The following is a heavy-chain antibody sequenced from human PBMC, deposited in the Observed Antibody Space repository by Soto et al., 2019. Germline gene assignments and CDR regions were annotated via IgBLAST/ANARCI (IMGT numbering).Heavy chain of an antibody. CDR1: GFTFSSYS. Sequence: GGSLRHSCAASGFTFSSYSTNWVRQAPGKGLEWVSSISSSSSYIYYADSVKGRFTISRDNAKNSLYLQMNSLRAEDTAVYYCARDDSSGYYWGSYYYYYGMDVWGQGTTVTVSS. CDR2: ISSSSSYI. J-gene: IGHJ6*02. V-gene: IGHV3-21*01. CDR3: ARDDSSGYYWGSYYYYYGMDV. D-gene: IGHD3-22*01.